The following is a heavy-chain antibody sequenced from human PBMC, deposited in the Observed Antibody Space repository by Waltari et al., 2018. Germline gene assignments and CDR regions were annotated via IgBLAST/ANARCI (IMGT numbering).Heavy chain of an antibody. CDR1: GFTFSSYA. D-gene: IGHD1-26*01. V-gene: IGHV3-23*01. J-gene: IGHJ4*02. CDR3: AKDEGGATTIFDY. Sequence: EVQLLESGGGLVQPGGSLRLSCAASGFTFSSYAMSWVRQAPGKGLEWVSAISGSGGSTYDADSVKGRVTISRDNSKNTLYLQMNSLRAEDTAVYYCAKDEGGATTIFDYWGQGTLVIVSS. CDR2: ISGSGGST.